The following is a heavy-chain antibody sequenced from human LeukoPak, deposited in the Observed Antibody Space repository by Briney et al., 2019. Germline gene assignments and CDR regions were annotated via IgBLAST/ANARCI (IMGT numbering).Heavy chain of an antibody. J-gene: IGHJ4*02. CDR2: IYYSGST. Sequence: PSETLSLTCTVSGGSISSSSYYWGWIRQPPGKGPEWIGSIYYSGSTYYNPSLKSRVTISVDTSKNQFSLKLSSVTAADTAVYYCARHTHIAAADFDYWGQGTLVTVSS. CDR3: ARHTHIAAADFDY. D-gene: IGHD6-13*01. CDR1: GGSISSSSYY. V-gene: IGHV4-39*01.